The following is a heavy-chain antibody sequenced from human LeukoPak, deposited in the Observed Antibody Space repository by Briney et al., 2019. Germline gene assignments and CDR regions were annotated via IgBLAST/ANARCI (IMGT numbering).Heavy chain of an antibody. V-gene: IGHV3-53*01. CDR3: AKGLGDTAMVPNWFDP. Sequence: GGSLRLSCAASGFTFSSNYMTWVRQAPGKGLEWVSVIYSNNITFYADSVRGRFTTSRDNSKNTLYLQMNSLRAEDTAVYYCAKGLGDTAMVPNWFDPWGQGTLVTVSS. J-gene: IGHJ5*02. CDR1: GFTFSSNY. D-gene: IGHD5-18*01. CDR2: IYSNNIT.